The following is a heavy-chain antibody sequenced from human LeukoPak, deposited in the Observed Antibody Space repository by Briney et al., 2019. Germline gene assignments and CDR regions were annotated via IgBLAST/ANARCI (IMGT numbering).Heavy chain of an antibody. Sequence: GGFLRLSCAASGFTFSSYAMGWVRQAPGKGLEWVSGTSGSGGSTYYADSVKGRFTISRDNSKNTLYLQMSSLRAEDTAVYYCAKGGSYSPSLDAFDIWGQGTMVTVSS. CDR1: GFTFSSYA. J-gene: IGHJ3*02. V-gene: IGHV3-23*01. D-gene: IGHD4-11*01. CDR2: TSGSGGST. CDR3: AKGGSYSPSLDAFDI.